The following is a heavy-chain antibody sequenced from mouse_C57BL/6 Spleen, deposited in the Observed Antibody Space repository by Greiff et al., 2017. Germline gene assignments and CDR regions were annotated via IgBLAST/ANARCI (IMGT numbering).Heavy chain of an antibody. V-gene: IGHV3-1*01. Sequence: VQLKESGPGMVKPSQSLSLTCTVPGYSITSGYDWHWIRHFPGNKLEWMGYISYSGSTNYNPSLKSRISITHDTSKNHFFLKLNSVTTEDTATYYCARDGYGSSYGYFDVWGTGTTVTVSS. J-gene: IGHJ1*03. CDR1: GYSITSGYD. D-gene: IGHD1-1*01. CDR3: ARDGYGSSYGYFDV. CDR2: ISYSGST.